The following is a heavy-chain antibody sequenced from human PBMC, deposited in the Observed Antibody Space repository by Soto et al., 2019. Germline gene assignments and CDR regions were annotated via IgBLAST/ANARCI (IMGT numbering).Heavy chain of an antibody. V-gene: IGHV1-18*01. Sequence: ASVKVSCKASGYTFTSYGISWVRQAPGQGLEWMGWISAYNGNTNYAQKLQGRVTMTTDTSTSTAYMELRSLRSDDTAVYYCAIHPFGSSWYYYGMDVWGQGTTVTVSS. CDR3: AIHPFGSSWYYYGMDV. CDR2: ISAYNGNT. J-gene: IGHJ6*02. CDR1: GYTFTSYG. D-gene: IGHD6-13*01.